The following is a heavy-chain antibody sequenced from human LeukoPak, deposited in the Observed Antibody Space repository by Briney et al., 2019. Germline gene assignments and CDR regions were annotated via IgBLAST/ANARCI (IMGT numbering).Heavy chain of an antibody. CDR1: GFTFSSYA. J-gene: IGHJ6*02. Sequence: GGSLRLSCAASGFTFSSYAMSWVRQAPGKGLEWVSAISGSGGSTYYADSVKGRFTISRDNSKNTLYLQMNSLRAEDTAVYYCARYCSSTSCYINYYGMDVWGQGTTVTVSS. CDR3: ARYCSSTSCYINYYGMDV. D-gene: IGHD2-2*02. CDR2: ISGSGGST. V-gene: IGHV3-23*01.